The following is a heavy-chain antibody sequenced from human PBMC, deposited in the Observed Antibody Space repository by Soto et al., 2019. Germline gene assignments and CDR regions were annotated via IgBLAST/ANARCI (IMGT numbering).Heavy chain of an antibody. Sequence: PGGSLRLSCAASGFTFDDYAMHWVRQVPGKGLEWVSSISWNSDRIGYADSVEGRFTISRDNAKNSLYLQMNSLRAEDTALYYCARVGTYYDTSGHCDYWGQGTLVTVSS. D-gene: IGHD3-22*01. CDR2: ISWNSDRI. CDR3: ARVGTYYDTSGHCDY. CDR1: GFTFDDYA. V-gene: IGHV3-9*01. J-gene: IGHJ4*02.